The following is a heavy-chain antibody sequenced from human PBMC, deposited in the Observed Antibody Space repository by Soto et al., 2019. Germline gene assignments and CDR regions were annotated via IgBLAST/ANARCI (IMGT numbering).Heavy chain of an antibody. CDR3: ARQRRYYYDSSGYPDY. J-gene: IGHJ4*02. CDR1: GGSISSSSYY. V-gene: IGHV4-39*01. CDR2: IYYTGST. D-gene: IGHD3-22*01. Sequence: LSLTCTVSGGSISSSSYYWGWIRQPPGKGLEWIGSIYYTGSTYYNPSLKSRVTISVDTSKNQFSLKLSSVTAADTAVYYCARQRRYYYDSSGYPDYWRQGTLVTVSS.